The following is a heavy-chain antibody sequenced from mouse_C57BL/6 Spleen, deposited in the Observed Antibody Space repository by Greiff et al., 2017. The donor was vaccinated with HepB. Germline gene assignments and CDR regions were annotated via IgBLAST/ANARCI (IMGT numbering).Heavy chain of an antibody. D-gene: IGHD2-10*02. J-gene: IGHJ3*01. CDR1: GFTFSSYA. CDR3: ARAGYGPWFAY. CDR2: ISDGGSYT. V-gene: IGHV5-4*01. Sequence: EVQLVESGGGLVKPGGSLKLSCEAPGFTFSSYAMSWVRQTPGKRLEWVATISDGGSYTYYTDNVKGQFTFSRDKAKNNLYLQMSNLKSEDTAMYYCARAGYGPWFAYWGQGTLVTVSA.